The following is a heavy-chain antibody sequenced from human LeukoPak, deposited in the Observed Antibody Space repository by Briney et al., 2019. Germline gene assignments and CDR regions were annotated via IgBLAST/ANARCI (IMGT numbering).Heavy chain of an antibody. V-gene: IGHV4-34*01. CDR3: ARSAGATPYYYYYGMDV. D-gene: IGHD1-26*01. CDR2: INHSGST. CDR1: GGSFSGYY. Sequence: EPSETLSLTCAVYGGSFSGYYWSWIRQPPGKGLEWIGEINHSGSTNYNPSLKSRVTMSVDTSKNQFSLKLSSVTAADTAVYYCARSAGATPYYYYYGMDVWGQGTTVTVSS. J-gene: IGHJ6*02.